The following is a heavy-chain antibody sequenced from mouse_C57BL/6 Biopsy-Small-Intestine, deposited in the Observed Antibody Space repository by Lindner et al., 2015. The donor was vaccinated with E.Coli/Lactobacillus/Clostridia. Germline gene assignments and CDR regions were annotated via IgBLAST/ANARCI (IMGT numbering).Heavy chain of an antibody. Sequence: VQLQESGPELVRPGASVRISCKASGYSFTDFNMNWVKQSNGKSLEWIGVINPNYGTTSYNQNFKGKATLTVDQSSSTAYMQLNSLTSEDSAVYYCAREGPWPFAYWGQGTLVTVSA. CDR3: AREGPWPFAY. J-gene: IGHJ3*01. CDR1: GYSFTDFN. V-gene: IGHV1-39*01. CDR2: INPNYGTT.